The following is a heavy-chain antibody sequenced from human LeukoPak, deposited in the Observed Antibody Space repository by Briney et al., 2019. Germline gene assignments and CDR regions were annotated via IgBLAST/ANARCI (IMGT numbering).Heavy chain of an antibody. D-gene: IGHD5-24*01. CDR1: GYTFTGYY. Sequence: ASVKVSCKASGYTFTGYYMHWVRQAPGQGLEWMGWINPNSGGTNYAQKFQGRVTMTRDTSISTAYMGLSRLRSDDTAVYYCARAFPLRDGYNQGDYWGQGTLVTVSS. CDR3: ARAFPLRDGYNQGDY. V-gene: IGHV1-2*02. CDR2: INPNSGGT. J-gene: IGHJ4*02.